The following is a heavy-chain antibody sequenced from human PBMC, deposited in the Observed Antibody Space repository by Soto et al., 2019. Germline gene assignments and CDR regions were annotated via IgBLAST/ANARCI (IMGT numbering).Heavy chain of an antibody. Sequence: PSETLSLTCTVSGGSISSGDYYWSWIRQPPGKGLEWIGYIYYSGSTYYNPSLKSRVTISVDTSKNQFSLKLSSVTAADTAVYYCAREADYGDYGFGKYINWFDPWGQGTLVTVSS. CDR2: IYYSGST. D-gene: IGHD4-17*01. J-gene: IGHJ5*02. CDR1: GGSISSGDYY. V-gene: IGHV4-30-4*01. CDR3: AREADYGDYGFGKYINWFDP.